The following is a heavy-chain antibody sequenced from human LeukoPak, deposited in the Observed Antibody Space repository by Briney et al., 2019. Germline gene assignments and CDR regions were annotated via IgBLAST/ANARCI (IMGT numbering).Heavy chain of an antibody. V-gene: IGHV3-53*01. D-gene: IGHD3-9*01. CDR1: GFTVSSNY. Sequence: PGGSLRLSCAASGFTVSSNYMSWVRQAPGKGLEWVSVIYSGGSTYYADSVKGRFTISRDNSKNTLYLQMNSLRAEDTAVYYCARVEWEDILTGYYNDWGQGTLVTVSS. CDR3: ARVEWEDILTGYYND. J-gene: IGHJ4*02. CDR2: IYSGGST.